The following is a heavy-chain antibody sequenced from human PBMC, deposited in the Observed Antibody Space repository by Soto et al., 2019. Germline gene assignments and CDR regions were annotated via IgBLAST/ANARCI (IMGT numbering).Heavy chain of an antibody. CDR3: ARRAVAGRNYFDY. Sequence: QVQLVESGGGVVQPGRSLRLSCAASGFTFSSYGMHWVRQAPGKGLEWVAVIWYDGSNKYYADSVKGRFTISRDNSKNTLDLQMNSLRAEDTAVYYCARRAVAGRNYFDYWGQGTLVTVSS. CDR1: GFTFSSYG. J-gene: IGHJ4*02. D-gene: IGHD6-19*01. V-gene: IGHV3-33*01. CDR2: IWYDGSNK.